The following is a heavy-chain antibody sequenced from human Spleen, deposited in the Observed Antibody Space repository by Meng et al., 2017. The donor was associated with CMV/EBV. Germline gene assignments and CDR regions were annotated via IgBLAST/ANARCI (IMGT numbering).Heavy chain of an antibody. V-gene: IGHV4-34*01. CDR1: GVSFSDYY. Sequence: GSLRLSCAVYGVSFSDYYWSWIRQPPGKGLEWIGEINHSGNTKCNPSLESRVTISVDTSKNQFSLKMTSVTAADTAIYYCATPMVGTRVFDYWAQGTPVTVSS. D-gene: IGHD2-21*02. J-gene: IGHJ4*02. CDR2: INHSGNT. CDR3: ATPMVGTRVFDY.